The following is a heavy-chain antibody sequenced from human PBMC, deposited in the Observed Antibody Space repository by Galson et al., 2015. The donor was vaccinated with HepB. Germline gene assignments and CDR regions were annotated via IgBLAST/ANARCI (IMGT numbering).Heavy chain of an antibody. Sequence: SLRLSCAASGFTFSTYSMTWVRQAPGKGLECVSAISRGGDTSDYADSVKGRFTVSRDSSTNTLYLQMNGLRADDTAIYYCVRGTTAPDYWGQGTLVTVSS. V-gene: IGHV3-23*01. CDR2: ISRGGDTS. J-gene: IGHJ4*02. D-gene: IGHD2/OR15-2a*01. CDR1: GFTFSTYS. CDR3: VRGTTAPDY.